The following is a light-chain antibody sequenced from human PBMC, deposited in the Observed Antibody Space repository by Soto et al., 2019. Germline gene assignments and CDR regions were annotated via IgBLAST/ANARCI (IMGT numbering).Light chain of an antibody. CDR1: QSLTNNY. CDR2: GAS. V-gene: IGKV3-20*01. J-gene: IGKJ1*01. Sequence: EIVLTQSPVTLSLSPGERATLSCRASQSLTNNYLAWYQQKPGRALRLLIDGASTRATGIPDRFSGSGSGTDFTLTISRLESEDVAVYYCQQYEAVVTFGQGTKVKI. CDR3: QQYEAVVT.